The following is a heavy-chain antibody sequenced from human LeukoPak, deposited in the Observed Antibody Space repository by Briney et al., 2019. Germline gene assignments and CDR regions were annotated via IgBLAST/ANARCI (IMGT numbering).Heavy chain of an antibody. CDR1: GFTFKSYE. V-gene: IGHV3-48*03. Sequence: GGSLRLSCAASGFTFKSYEMNWVRQAPGKGLEWLSYISGGGSTIYYADSVKGRFTISRDNAKNTLYLQISSLRAEDTAVYYCARDMWGTFDYWGQGTLVTVSS. J-gene: IGHJ4*02. D-gene: IGHD7-27*01. CDR2: ISGGGSTI. CDR3: ARDMWGTFDY.